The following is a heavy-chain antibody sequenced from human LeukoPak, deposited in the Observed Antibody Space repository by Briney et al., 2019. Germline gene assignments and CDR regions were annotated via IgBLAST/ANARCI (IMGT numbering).Heavy chain of an antibody. CDR3: ARDRVPNTYYYGSGSDY. D-gene: IGHD3-10*01. CDR1: GFTFSSYD. CDR2: IGGSGGST. J-gene: IGHJ4*02. V-gene: IGHV3-23*01. Sequence: TGGSLRLSCAASGFTFSSYDMSWVRQAPGKGLEWVSVIGGSGGSTYYADSVKGRFTISRDNSKNTLYLQMNSLRAEDTAVYYCARDRVPNTYYYGSGSDYWGQGTLVTVSS.